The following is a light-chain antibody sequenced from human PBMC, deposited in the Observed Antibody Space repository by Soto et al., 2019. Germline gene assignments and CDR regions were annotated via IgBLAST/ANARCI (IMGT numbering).Light chain of an antibody. V-gene: IGLV2-8*01. CDR1: TNDVGGFNY. CDR3: TSYAGNSNYV. CDR2: EVD. J-gene: IGLJ1*01. Sequence: QSALTQPPSASGPAGQSVTISCTGPTNDVGGFNYVSWYQQHPGRVPKLIIYEVDKRPSGVPDRFSGSKSGNTASLTVSGLQADDEADYYCTSYAGNSNYVFGTGTKVTVL.